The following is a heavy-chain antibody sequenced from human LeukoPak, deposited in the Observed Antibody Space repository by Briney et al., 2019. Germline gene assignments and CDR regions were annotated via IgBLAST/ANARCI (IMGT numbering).Heavy chain of an antibody. CDR3: ATDCSGSCDH. CDR2: FDPEDGER. D-gene: IGHD3-10*02. V-gene: IGHV1-24*01. Sequence: ASVKVSCKVSGYIFTDLVIHWVRQAPGKGLEWMAGFDPEDGERVYAQKFQGRVTMTEDTSTDTSYMELITLTSEDTAMYYCATDCSGSCDHWGQGTLVTVSS. CDR1: GYIFTDLV. J-gene: IGHJ5*02.